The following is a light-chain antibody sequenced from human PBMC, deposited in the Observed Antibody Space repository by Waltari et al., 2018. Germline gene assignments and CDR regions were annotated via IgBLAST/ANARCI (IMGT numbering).Light chain of an antibody. CDR3: QNFDGSLLT. CDR1: EIVSITY. CDR2: GSS. V-gene: IGKV3-20*01. Sequence: IVLTQSPATLSVSPGESATLSCRASEIVSITYIAWYQQRPGQAPRLLIYGSSDRATGIPDRFSGSESGTDFTLTIDTVVPEDSAVYYCQNFDGSLLTFGQGTKLDIK. J-gene: IGKJ2*01.